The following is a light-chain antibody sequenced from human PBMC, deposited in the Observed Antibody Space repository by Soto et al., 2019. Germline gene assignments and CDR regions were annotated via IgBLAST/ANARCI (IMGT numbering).Light chain of an antibody. J-gene: IGKJ4*01. Sequence: EIVLTQSPGTLSLSPGERATLSCRASQSVGSRCLAWYQQKPGQAPRLLIYGASNRATGIPDRFSGSGSGTDFTLTISRLEPEDFAVYYCQQSGTSPPVAFGGGTKVEIK. CDR3: QQSGTSPPVA. CDR2: GAS. CDR1: QSVGSRC. V-gene: IGKV3-20*01.